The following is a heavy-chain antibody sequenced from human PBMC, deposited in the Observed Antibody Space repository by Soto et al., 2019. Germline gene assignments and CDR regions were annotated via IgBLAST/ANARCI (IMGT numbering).Heavy chain of an antibody. J-gene: IGHJ4*02. D-gene: IGHD3-16*01. Sequence: SETLSLTCAVSGGSVSGSNWWSWVRQPPGKGLEWIGQIYHSGSTNYNPSLKSRVIISLDKSKKQFSLKLTSVTAADTAVYYCARGSPITFGGISLFDYWGQGTLVTVSS. CDR1: GGSVSGSNW. CDR3: ARGSPITFGGISLFDY. V-gene: IGHV4-4*02. CDR2: IYHSGST.